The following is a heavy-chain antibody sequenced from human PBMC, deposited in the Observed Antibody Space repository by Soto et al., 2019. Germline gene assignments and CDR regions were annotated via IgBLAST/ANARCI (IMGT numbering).Heavy chain of an antibody. V-gene: IGHV3-23*01. Sequence: GGSLRLSCTASGFTFSTHAMSWVRQAPGKGLEGGSTIGDGGSKYYADSVKGRFTISRDNSKNTLYLQMNSLRAEDTAVYYCAKDTGGYDYSFDYWGQGTLVTVSS. J-gene: IGHJ4*02. CDR2: IGDGGSK. D-gene: IGHD5-12*01. CDR3: AKDTGGYDYSFDY. CDR1: GFTFSTHA.